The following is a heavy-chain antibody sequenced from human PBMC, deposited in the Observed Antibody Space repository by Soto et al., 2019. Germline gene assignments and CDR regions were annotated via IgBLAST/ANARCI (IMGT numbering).Heavy chain of an antibody. D-gene: IGHD3-3*01. Sequence: QVQLVQSGAEVKKPGSSVKVSCKASGGTFSSYAISWVRQAPGQGLEWMGGIIPIFGTANYAQKFQGRVTITADESTSTAYRELSSLRSEDTGVYYWARVNDFWSGYYSAFDIWGQGTMVTVSS. CDR2: IIPIFGTA. J-gene: IGHJ3*02. V-gene: IGHV1-69*01. CDR1: GGTFSSYA. CDR3: ARVNDFWSGYYSAFDI.